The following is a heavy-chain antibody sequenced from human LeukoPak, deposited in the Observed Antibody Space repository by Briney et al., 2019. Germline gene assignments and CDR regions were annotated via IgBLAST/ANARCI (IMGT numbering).Heavy chain of an antibody. CDR3: AANSADYNTLGSSYKV. Sequence: SETLSLTCTVSGGSISTSNYYWGWIRQPPGKGLEWIGNIFYSGSTYYGPSLKSRLTISLDTSRNQFSLKLSSVTAADTAVYYCAANSADYNTLGSSYKVWGQGTLVTVSS. CDR2: IFYSGST. CDR1: GGSISTSNYY. D-gene: IGHD3-10*01. V-gene: IGHV4-39*01. J-gene: IGHJ4*02.